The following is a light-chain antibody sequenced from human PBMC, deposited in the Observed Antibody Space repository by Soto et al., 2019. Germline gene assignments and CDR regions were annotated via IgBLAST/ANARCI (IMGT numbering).Light chain of an antibody. CDR2: DVK. V-gene: IGLV2-14*01. CDR1: SSDVGSYNY. J-gene: IGLJ2*01. Sequence: QSVLTQPASVSGSPGQSIAISCTGSSSDVGSYNYVSWYQQHPGKAPKLMIYDVKNRPSGVSDRFSGSKSANTASLTISGLQAEDESDYYCSSYSSGSTLVFGGGTQLTVL. CDR3: SSYSSGSTLV.